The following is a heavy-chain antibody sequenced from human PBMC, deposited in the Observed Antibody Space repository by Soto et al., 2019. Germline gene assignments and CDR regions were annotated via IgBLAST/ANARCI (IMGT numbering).Heavy chain of an antibody. CDR3: AKQSGSGSYYNVGSGGHFDY. J-gene: IGHJ4*02. Sequence: SETLSLTCAVSGGPISSGGYSWSWIRQPPGKGLEWIGYIYHSGSTYYNQSLKSRVTISVDRSKNQFSLKLSSVTAADTAVYYCAKQSGSGSYYNVGSGGHFDYWGQGTLVTVSS. D-gene: IGHD3-10*01. CDR2: IYHSGST. CDR1: GGPISSGGYS. V-gene: IGHV4-30-2*01.